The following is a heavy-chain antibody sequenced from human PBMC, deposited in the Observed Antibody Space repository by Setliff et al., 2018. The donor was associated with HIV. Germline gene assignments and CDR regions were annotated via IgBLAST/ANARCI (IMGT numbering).Heavy chain of an antibody. Sequence: SETLSLTCAVYGGSVSGHYWGWFRQPPGKGLEWIGEITPSGATNYLPSLKSRVTMTRDTSTSTIYMELNSLTSEDTAVYYCARDNTAFDIWGQGTMVTVSS. V-gene: IGHV4-34*10. J-gene: IGHJ3*02. CDR3: ARDNTAFDI. CDR1: GGSVSGHY. D-gene: IGHD2-2*02. CDR2: ITPSGAT.